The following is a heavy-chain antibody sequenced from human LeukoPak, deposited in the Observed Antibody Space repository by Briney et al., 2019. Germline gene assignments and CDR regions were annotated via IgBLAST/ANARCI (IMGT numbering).Heavy chain of an antibody. CDR3: ARVRDGYNRNWAY. CDR2: IYYNVAT. Sequence: KSSETLSLTCTVSGGSISSSIYYWGWFRQAPGKGLEWIGSIYYNVATYYNSSLKSRVTISVDTSKNHLSLKLSSVTAADTAVYYCARVRDGYNRNWAYWGQGTLVTVSS. CDR1: GGSISSSIYY. V-gene: IGHV4-39*02. D-gene: IGHD5-24*01. J-gene: IGHJ4*02.